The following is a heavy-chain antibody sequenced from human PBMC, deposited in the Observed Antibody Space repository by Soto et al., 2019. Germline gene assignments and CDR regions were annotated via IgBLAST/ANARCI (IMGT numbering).Heavy chain of an antibody. V-gene: IGHV1-8*01. D-gene: IGHD6-13*01. J-gene: IGHJ4*02. CDR2: MNPNSGNT. CDR1: GYTFTSYD. Sequence: QVQLVQSGAEVKKPGASVKVSCKASGYTFTSYDINWVRQATGQGLEWMGWMNPNSGNTGYAQKFQGRVTMTRNTSISTAYMELSSLRSEDTAVYYCVRAAICSSSCPIDYWGQGTLVTVSS. CDR3: VRAAICSSSCPIDY.